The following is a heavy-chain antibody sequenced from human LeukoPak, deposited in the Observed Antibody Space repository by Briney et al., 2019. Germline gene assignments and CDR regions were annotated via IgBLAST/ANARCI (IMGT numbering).Heavy chain of an antibody. Sequence: ASVKVSCKASGYTFTSYYMHWVRQAPGQGLEWMGIINPSGGSTSYAQKFQGRVTMTRDTSTSTVYMELSSLRSEDTAVYYCARVSGAVAPVRAFDIWGQGTMVTVSS. CDR2: INPSGGST. D-gene: IGHD6-19*01. V-gene: IGHV1-46*01. CDR1: GYTFTSYY. CDR3: ARVSGAVAPVRAFDI. J-gene: IGHJ3*02.